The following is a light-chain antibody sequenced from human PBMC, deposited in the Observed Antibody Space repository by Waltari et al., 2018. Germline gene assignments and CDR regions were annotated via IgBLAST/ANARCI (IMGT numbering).Light chain of an antibody. CDR2: KAS. Sequence: DIQMTQSPSTLSASVGDRVSITCRASQSINNWLAWYQHKPGKAPNLLIYKASSLESGVPSRFSGSGFGTEFTLTISSLEPEDFATYFCHQVNSFPWTFGQGTKVEIK. V-gene: IGKV1-5*03. CDR1: QSINNW. CDR3: HQVNSFPWT. J-gene: IGKJ1*01.